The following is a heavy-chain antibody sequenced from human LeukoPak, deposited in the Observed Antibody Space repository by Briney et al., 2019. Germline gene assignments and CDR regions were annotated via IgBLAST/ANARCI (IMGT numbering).Heavy chain of an antibody. CDR2: FYTSGST. CDR3: ARDRRRITIFGVVPDAFDI. V-gene: IGHV4-4*07. Sequence: SETLSLTCTVSGGSISNYYWSWIRQPAGKGLEWIGRFYTSGSTNYNPSLKSRVTISADTSKNQFSLKLSSVTAADTAVYYCARDRRRITIFGVVPDAFDIWGQGTMVTVSS. CDR1: GGSISNYY. D-gene: IGHD3-3*01. J-gene: IGHJ3*02.